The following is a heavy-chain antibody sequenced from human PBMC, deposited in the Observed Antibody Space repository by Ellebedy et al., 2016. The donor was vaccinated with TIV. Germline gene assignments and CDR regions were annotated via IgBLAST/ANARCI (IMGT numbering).Heavy chain of an antibody. D-gene: IGHD3-22*01. CDR2: ISASGLST. Sequence: GGSLRLSCAASGFTFSRYGLIWVRQTPGKGLEWVSFISASGLSTYYADSVKGRFTISRANSKNPLSLQMNNLRAEDTAVYYCAKDQSHVIALGGYFDYWGQGTLVSVSS. V-gene: IGHV3-23*01. CDR1: GFTFSRYG. J-gene: IGHJ4*02. CDR3: AKDQSHVIALGGYFDY.